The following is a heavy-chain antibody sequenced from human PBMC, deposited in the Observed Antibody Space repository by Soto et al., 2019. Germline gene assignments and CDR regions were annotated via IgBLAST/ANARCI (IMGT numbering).Heavy chain of an antibody. D-gene: IGHD3-10*01. CDR2: ISGSGSTI. CDR1: GFTFSDYY. Sequence: PGGSLRLFCAASGFTFSDYYMNWIRQAPRKGLEWVSYISGSGSTIYYGDSVKGRFTISRDNAKNSLYLQMNSLRADDTAVYYCARAMVRGLDYYYAMDVWGQGTTVTVSS. J-gene: IGHJ6*02. V-gene: IGHV3-11*01. CDR3: ARAMVRGLDYYYAMDV.